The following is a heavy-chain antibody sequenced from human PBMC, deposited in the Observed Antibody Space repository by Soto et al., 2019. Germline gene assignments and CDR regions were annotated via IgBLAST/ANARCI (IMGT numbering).Heavy chain of an antibody. Sequence: SETLSLTCRVSGGSISDDYWSWIRQPPGKRLKRIGYMYKGWSINYNPSLKSRVTFSVDTSKNQFSLKLSSVTAADTAVYYCARSYYDRSGYAVDPWGQGTLVTVSS. CDR2: MYKGWSI. CDR1: GGSISDDY. J-gene: IGHJ5*02. CDR3: ARSYYDRSGYAVDP. D-gene: IGHD3-22*01. V-gene: IGHV4-4*09.